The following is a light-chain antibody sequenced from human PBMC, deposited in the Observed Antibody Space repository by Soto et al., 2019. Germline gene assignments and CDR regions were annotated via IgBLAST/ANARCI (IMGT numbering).Light chain of an antibody. CDR3: QQYNSYSGT. CDR1: QSISSW. CDR2: KAS. Sequence: IQMTQSPSTLSASVGDRATITCRASQSISSWLAWYQQKPGKAPKLLIYKASSLESGVPSRFSGSGSGTEFTLTISSLQPDDFATYYCQQYNSYSGTFGQGTKVDIK. V-gene: IGKV1-5*03. J-gene: IGKJ1*01.